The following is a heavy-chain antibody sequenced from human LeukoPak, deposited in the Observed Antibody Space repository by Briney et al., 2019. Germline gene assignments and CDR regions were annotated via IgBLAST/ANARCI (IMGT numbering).Heavy chain of an antibody. V-gene: IGHV1-18*01. CDR3: AREGSGYYLYYFDY. D-gene: IGHD3-3*01. CDR2: ISAYNGNT. Sequence: ASVKVSCKASGYTFTSYGISWVRQAPGQGLEWMGWISAYNGNTNYAQKLQGRVTMTTDTSTSTAYMELRSLRSDDTAVYHCAREGSGYYLYYFDYWGQGTLVTVSS. CDR1: GYTFTSYG. J-gene: IGHJ4*02.